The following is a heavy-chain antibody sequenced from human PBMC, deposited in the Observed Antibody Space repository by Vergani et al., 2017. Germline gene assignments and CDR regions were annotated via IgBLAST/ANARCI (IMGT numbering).Heavy chain of an antibody. J-gene: IGHJ3*02. CDR2: ISASDRRT. CDR3: AKVGRSEVAGTFGAFDI. D-gene: IGHD6-19*01. CDR1: GFTFIMHA. V-gene: IGHV3-23*01. Sequence: EVQLLESGGDLVQPGGSLRLSCAASGFTFIMHAMSWVRQAPGKGLEWVSTISASDRRTHYADYVKGRFTISGDISKNTLFLHMNSLRPEDTAVYYCAKVGRSEVAGTFGAFDIWGQGTMVTVSA.